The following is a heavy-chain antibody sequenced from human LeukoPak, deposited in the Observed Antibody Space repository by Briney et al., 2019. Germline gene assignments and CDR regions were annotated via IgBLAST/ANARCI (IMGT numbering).Heavy chain of an antibody. J-gene: IGHJ4*02. CDR2: ISGSGGST. D-gene: IGHD3-10*02. CDR3: AKRAVYGGIFPLDDY. CDR1: GFTFSDYY. V-gene: IGHV3-23*01. Sequence: GGSLRLSCAASGFTFSDYYMSWIRQAPGKGLEWVSAISGSGGSTYYADSVKGRFTISRDNSKNTLYLQMNSLRAEDTAVYYCAKRAVYGGIFPLDDYWGQGTLVTVSS.